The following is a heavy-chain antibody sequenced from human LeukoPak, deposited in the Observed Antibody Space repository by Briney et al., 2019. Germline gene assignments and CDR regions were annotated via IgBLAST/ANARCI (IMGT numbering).Heavy chain of an antibody. CDR2: MNPNSANT. D-gene: IGHD1-1*01. J-gene: IGHJ4*02. V-gene: IGHV1-8*01. CDR3: ARSRNHRVSWDDPEY. CDR1: GYTFTSYD. Sequence: ASVKVSCKASGYTFTSYDINWVRQATGQGLEWMGWMNPNSANTGYAQKFQGRVTMTRNTSISTAYMELSTLKSEDTAVYHCARSRNHRVSWDDPEYWGQGTLVTVSS.